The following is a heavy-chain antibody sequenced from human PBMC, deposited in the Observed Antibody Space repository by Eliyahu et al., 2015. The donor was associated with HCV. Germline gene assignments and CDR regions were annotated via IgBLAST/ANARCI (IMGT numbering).Heavy chain of an antibody. Sequence: QVQLQESGPGLVKPSETLSLTCTVSXYSISXGYYWGWIRXPPGKXXEWIGSIYXSGSTYYNPSXKSRVSMSVDTSKSQFSLKLSSVTAADTAVYYCARVGVAGATLGNWFDPWGQGTLVTVSS. CDR1: XYSISXGYY. CDR3: ARVGVAGATLGNWFDP. CDR2: IYXSGST. D-gene: IGHD1-26*01. J-gene: IGHJ5*02. V-gene: IGHV4-38-2*02.